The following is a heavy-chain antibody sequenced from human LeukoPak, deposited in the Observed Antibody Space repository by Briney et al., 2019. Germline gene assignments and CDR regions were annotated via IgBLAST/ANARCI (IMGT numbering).Heavy chain of an antibody. Sequence: GASVKVSCKASGYTFTGYYMHWVRQAPGQGLEWMGWISPNSGGTNYAQKFQGRVTMTRDTPISTAYMELSRLRSDDTAVYYCAREEEYYDILTGYLTRDAFDIWGQGTMVTVSS. CDR1: GYTFTGYY. J-gene: IGHJ3*02. V-gene: IGHV1-2*02. CDR2: ISPNSGGT. D-gene: IGHD3-9*01. CDR3: AREEEYYDILTGYLTRDAFDI.